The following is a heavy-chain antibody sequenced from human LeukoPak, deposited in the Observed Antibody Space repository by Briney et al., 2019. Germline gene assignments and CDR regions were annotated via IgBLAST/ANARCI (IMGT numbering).Heavy chain of an antibody. CDR2: INSDGSST. J-gene: IGHJ4*02. V-gene: IGHV3-74*01. Sequence: GGSLRLSCAASGFTFSSYWMHWVRQAPGKGLVWVSRINSDGSSTSYADSVRGRFTISRDNAKNTLYLQMNSLRAEDTAVYYCARDPTPYYYDSSGYYYGYWGQGTLVTVSS. CDR3: ARDPTPYYYDSSGYYYGY. D-gene: IGHD3-22*01. CDR1: GFTFSSYW.